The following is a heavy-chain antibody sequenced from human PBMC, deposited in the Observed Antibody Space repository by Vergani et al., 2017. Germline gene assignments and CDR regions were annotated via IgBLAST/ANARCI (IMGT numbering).Heavy chain of an antibody. CDR2: INAGNGNT. Sequence: QVQLVQSGAEVKKPGASVKVSCKASGYTFTSYAMHWVRQAPGQRLEWMGWINAGNGNTKYSQKFQGRVTITRDTSASTAYMELSSLRSEDTAVYYCARDPWHIVVGTPHFDYWGQGTLVTVSS. V-gene: IGHV1-3*01. CDR1: GYTFTSYA. D-gene: IGHD2-21*02. CDR3: ARDPWHIVVGTPHFDY. J-gene: IGHJ4*02.